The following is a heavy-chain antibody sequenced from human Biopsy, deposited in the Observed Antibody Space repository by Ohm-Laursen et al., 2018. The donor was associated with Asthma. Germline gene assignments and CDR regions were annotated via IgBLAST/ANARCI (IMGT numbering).Heavy chain of an antibody. CDR1: GYTFSDSW. D-gene: IGHD1-7*01. CDR2: IFAANSET. V-gene: IGHV5-51*01. Sequence: ESLMISCKASGYTFSDSWIGWVRQMPGKGLEWMGIIFAANSETKYSPSFQGQVTISADMSISTAFLQWSSLKASDTAIYYCARFIDGTFFVDYWGQGTLVTVSS. CDR3: ARFIDGTFFVDY. J-gene: IGHJ4*02.